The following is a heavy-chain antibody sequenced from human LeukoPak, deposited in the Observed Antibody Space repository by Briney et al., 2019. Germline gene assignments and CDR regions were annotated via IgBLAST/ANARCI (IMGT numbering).Heavy chain of an antibody. CDR1: GGSISSYY. Sequence: SETLSLTCTVSGGSISSYYWSWIRQPPGKGLEYIGYIYYSGSTNYNPSLKSRVTMSVDTSKNQFSLKLSSVTAADTAVYYCARHLPWFGELSLLYFDYWGQGTLVTVSS. D-gene: IGHD3-10*01. CDR2: IYYSGST. J-gene: IGHJ4*02. CDR3: ARHLPWFGELSLLYFDY. V-gene: IGHV4-59*08.